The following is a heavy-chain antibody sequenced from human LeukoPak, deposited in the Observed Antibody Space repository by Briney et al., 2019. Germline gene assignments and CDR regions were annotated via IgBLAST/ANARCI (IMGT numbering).Heavy chain of an antibody. Sequence: GGSLRLSCAVSGFIFSNSWMNWVRQAPGKGLEWVAVISYDGSNKYYADSVKGRFTISRDNSKNTLYLQMNSLRAEDTAVYYCAKVPRITMVRGPTDYWGQGTLVTVSS. J-gene: IGHJ4*02. CDR2: ISYDGSNK. D-gene: IGHD3-10*01. V-gene: IGHV3-30*18. CDR1: GFIFSNSW. CDR3: AKVPRITMVRGPTDY.